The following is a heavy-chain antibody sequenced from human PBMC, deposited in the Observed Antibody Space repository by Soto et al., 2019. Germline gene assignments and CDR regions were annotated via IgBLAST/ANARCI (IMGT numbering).Heavy chain of an antibody. J-gene: IGHJ4*02. CDR1: GVSFNSYG. V-gene: IGHV1-69*09. CDR3: ALMKIARLDH. CDR2: ITPALHLT. Sequence: QVQLQQSGAEVKRPGSSVKVSCKASGVSFNSYGFAWVRQAPGQGLEGLGKITPALHLTNYAQSLKGRVTTTADPPTSTLHLEMTSHTSKATAVYYWALMKIARLDHWGQGTLITFSS. D-gene: IGHD6-13*01.